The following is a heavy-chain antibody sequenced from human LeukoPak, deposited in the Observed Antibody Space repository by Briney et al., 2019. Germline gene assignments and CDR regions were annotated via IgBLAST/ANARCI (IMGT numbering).Heavy chain of an antibody. D-gene: IGHD5-24*01. CDR2: ISDRGHRT. CDR1: GFTFSRYT. V-gene: IGHV3-23*01. J-gene: IGHJ4*02. Sequence: GGPLRLSCAASGFTFSRYTMTWVRQAPGEGLGWGSGISDRGHRTYYADSVKGRFTISKDNSKNTLYLQKNSLRAEETAVYYCEKEFRAGWSFDYWGQGTLVTVSS. CDR3: EKEFRAGWSFDY.